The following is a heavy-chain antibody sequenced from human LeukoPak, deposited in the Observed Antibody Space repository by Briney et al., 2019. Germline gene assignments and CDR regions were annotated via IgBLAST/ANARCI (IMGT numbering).Heavy chain of an antibody. CDR2: IKQDGSEK. V-gene: IGHV3-7*01. Sequence: GGSLRLSCAASGFTFRSYWMSWVRQAPGRGLEWVANIKQDGSEKYYVDSVKGRFTISRDNAKNSLYLQMNSLRAEDTAVYYCARARYDCVWGSYRYTAGVLYFDYWGQGTLVTVSS. CDR1: GFTFRSYW. CDR3: ARARYDCVWGSYRYTAGVLYFDY. J-gene: IGHJ4*02. D-gene: IGHD3-16*02.